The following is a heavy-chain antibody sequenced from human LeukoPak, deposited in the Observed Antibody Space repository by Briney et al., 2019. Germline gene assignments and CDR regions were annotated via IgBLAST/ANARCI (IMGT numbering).Heavy chain of an antibody. Sequence: PGGSLRLSRAASGFTFSNAWMSWVRQAPAKGLEWVGRIKSKTDGGTTDYAAPVKGRFTISRDDSKNTLYLQMNSLKTEDTAVYYCSTDQWEILGRDYWGQGTLVTVSS. V-gene: IGHV3-15*01. CDR3: STDQWEILGRDY. J-gene: IGHJ4*02. CDR2: IKSKTDGGTT. CDR1: GFTFSNAW. D-gene: IGHD1-26*01.